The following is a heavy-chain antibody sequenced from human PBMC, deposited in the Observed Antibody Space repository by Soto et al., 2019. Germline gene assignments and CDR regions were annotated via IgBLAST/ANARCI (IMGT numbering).Heavy chain of an antibody. J-gene: IGHJ3*02. Sequence: AQLVESGGSLVKPGGSLRLSCAASGFSFGDYIMNWVRQAPGRGLEWVASISHSGSYIFYADSVKGRFTISRDNSSDPLYLQMNSLRVDDTAIYYCASPRDYCVTTSNCFIAFDIWGQGTRVTVSS. CDR3: ASPRDYCVTTSNCFIAFDI. CDR1: GFSFGDYI. D-gene: IGHD4-17*01. V-gene: IGHV3-21*01. CDR2: ISHSGSYI.